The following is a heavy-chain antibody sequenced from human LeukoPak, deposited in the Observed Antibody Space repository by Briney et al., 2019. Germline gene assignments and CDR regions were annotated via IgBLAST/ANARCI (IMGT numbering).Heavy chain of an antibody. CDR1: GGSVSSGSYY. J-gene: IGHJ4*02. CDR2: IYYSGST. V-gene: IGHV4-61*01. Sequence: SETLSLTCTVSGGSVSSGSYYWSWIRQPPGKGLEWIGYIYYSGSTNYNPSLKSRVTISVDTSKNQFSLKLSSVTAADTAVYYCARVRREGLLYFDCWGQGTLVTVSS. CDR3: ARVRREGLLYFDC. D-gene: IGHD1-26*01.